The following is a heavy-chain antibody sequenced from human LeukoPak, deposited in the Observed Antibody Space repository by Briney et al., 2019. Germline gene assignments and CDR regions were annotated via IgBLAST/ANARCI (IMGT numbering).Heavy chain of an antibody. CDR3: ARDPLRSSFDS. D-gene: IGHD1-26*01. Sequence: SETLSLTCAVSGGSLENNHWAWIRLPAGKGLEWTGRLHVSGNTNFNPSLKSRVTISVDTSKNQFSLKMTSMTAADTAVYFCARDPLRSSFDSWGQGILVTVAP. J-gene: IGHJ4*02. V-gene: IGHV4-4*07. CDR2: LHVSGNT. CDR1: GGSLENNH.